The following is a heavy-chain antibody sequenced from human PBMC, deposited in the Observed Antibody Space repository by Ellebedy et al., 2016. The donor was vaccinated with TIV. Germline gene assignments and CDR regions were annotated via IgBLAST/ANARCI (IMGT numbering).Heavy chain of an antibody. V-gene: IGHV1-18*04. CDR1: GYTFTNYG. CDR2: IVAHNGNR. CDR3: ATSATFIERGRADY. Sequence: ASVKVSCKASGYTFTNYGISWVRQAPGQGLEWMGGIVAHNGNRYYKQSLQDRVTMTTDTSTNTAYMELRSLTSDDTAVYYCATSATFIERGRADYWGQGTLVTVSS. J-gene: IGHJ4*02. D-gene: IGHD1-1*01.